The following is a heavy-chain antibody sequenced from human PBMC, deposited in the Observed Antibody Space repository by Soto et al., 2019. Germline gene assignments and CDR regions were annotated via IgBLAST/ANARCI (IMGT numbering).Heavy chain of an antibody. CDR2: IYWNDDK. CDR1: GFSLTTTGVG. D-gene: IGHD6-19*01. J-gene: IGHJ4*02. V-gene: IGHV2-5*01. Sequence: SGPTLVNPTQTLTLACTFSGFSLTTTGVGVAWIRQPPGKGLEWLALIYWNDDKRYSPSLKARLTITKDTSKNQVVLTMTNMEPVDTATYYCAHRPSGWYLFDYWGQGTLVTVSS. CDR3: AHRPSGWYLFDY.